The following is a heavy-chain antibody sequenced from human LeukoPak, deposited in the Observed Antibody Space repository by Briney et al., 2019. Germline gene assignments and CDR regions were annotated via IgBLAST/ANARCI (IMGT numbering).Heavy chain of an antibody. CDR1: GGSISSYY. Sequence: PSETLSLTCTVSGGSISSYYWSWIRQPPGKGLEWIGYIYYSGSTNYNPSLKSRVTISVDTSKNQFSLKLSSVTAADTAVYYCARDARRYFDWLLFRPGAFDIWGQGTMVTVSS. J-gene: IGHJ3*02. V-gene: IGHV4-59*12. CDR3: ARDARRYFDWLLFRPGAFDI. CDR2: IYYSGST. D-gene: IGHD3-9*01.